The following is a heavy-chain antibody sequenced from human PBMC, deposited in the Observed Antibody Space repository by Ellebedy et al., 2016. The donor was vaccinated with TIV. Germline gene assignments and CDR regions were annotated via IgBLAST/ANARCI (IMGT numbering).Heavy chain of an antibody. CDR2: ITGDGGST. J-gene: IGHJ4*02. Sequence: PGGSLRLSCSASGFTFTTYAMHWVRQAPGKGLEYVSAITGDGGSTYYADSVKVRFTIARENSKHTLYLQMSSLRAEETAMYYCVKAWGDWGQGALLTVSS. D-gene: IGHD3-16*01. V-gene: IGHV3-64D*06. CDR3: VKAWGD. CDR1: GFTFTTYA.